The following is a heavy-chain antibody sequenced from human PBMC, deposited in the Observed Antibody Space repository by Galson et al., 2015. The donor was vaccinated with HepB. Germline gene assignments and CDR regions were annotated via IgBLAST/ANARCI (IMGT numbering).Heavy chain of an antibody. CDR1: GFTFSSYG. Sequence: LRLSCAASGFTFSSYGMHWVRQAPGKGLEWVAVISYDGSNKYYADSVKGRFTISRDNSKNTLYLQMNSLRAEDTAVYYCASTGYSSGWYRQDDDYWGQGTLVTVSS. CDR3: ASTGYSSGWYRQDDDY. CDR2: ISYDGSNK. J-gene: IGHJ4*02. V-gene: IGHV3-30*03. D-gene: IGHD6-19*01.